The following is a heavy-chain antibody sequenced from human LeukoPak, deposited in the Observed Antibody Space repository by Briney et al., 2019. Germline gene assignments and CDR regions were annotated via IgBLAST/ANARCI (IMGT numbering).Heavy chain of an antibody. D-gene: IGHD2-2*01. CDR3: ARGGPIVVVPAAIPPFDY. CDR1: VGTFSSYA. J-gene: IGHJ4*02. Sequence: SVKVSCKASVGTFSSYAISWVRQAPGQGLEWMGGVFPIFGTANYAQKFQGRVTITTDESTSTAYMELSSLRSEDTAVYYCARGGPIVVVPAAIPPFDYWGQGTLVTVSS. V-gene: IGHV1-69*05. CDR2: VFPIFGTA.